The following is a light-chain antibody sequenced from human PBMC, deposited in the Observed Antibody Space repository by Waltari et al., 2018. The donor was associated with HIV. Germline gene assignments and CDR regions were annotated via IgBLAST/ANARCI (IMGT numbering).Light chain of an antibody. CDR2: GTS. CDR3: QHYGNSRYT. V-gene: IGKV3-20*01. J-gene: IGKJ2*01. Sequence: EIVLTQSPDTLSLSPGEGATLSCRASQSVSNGYVAWYQQRPSQAPRLLISGTSARATDIPDTFSGSGSGTDFTLSISRLDPEDFAVYYCQHYGNSRYTFGQGTKLEIK. CDR1: QSVSNGY.